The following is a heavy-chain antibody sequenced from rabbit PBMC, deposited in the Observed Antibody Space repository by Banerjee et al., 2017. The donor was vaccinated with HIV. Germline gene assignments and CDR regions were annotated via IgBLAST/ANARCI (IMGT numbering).Heavy chain of an antibody. D-gene: IGHD6-1*01. V-gene: IGHV1S45*01. CDR1: GFDFSSSYY. CDR3: ARGVNSVGYRYGM. Sequence: QEQLVESGGGLVQPEGSLTLTCTASGFDFSSSYYMCWVRQAPGKGLEWIACIYAGSRGTTYYASWAKGRFTISKTSSTTVTLQMTSLTAADTATYFCARGVNSVGYRYGMWGPGTLVTVS. J-gene: IGHJ4*01. CDR2: IYAGSRGTT.